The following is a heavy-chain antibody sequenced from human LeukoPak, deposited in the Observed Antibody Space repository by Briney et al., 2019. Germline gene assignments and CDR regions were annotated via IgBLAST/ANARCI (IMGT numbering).Heavy chain of an antibody. J-gene: IGHJ4*02. V-gene: IGHV4-39*07. CDR3: ARGRENGSPFDY. Sequence: SETLSLTCSISGGSVRGSVSYWGWIRQPPGKGLEWIGSLYYSGSTYYNPSLKSRVTISVDTSKNQFSLKLSSVTAADTAVYYCARGRENGSPFDYWGQGTLVTVSS. CDR2: LYYSGST. CDR1: GGSVRGSVSY. D-gene: IGHD1-26*01.